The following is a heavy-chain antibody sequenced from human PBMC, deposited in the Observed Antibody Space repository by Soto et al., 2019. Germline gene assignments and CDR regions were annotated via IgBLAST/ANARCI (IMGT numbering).Heavy chain of an antibody. V-gene: IGHV3-23*01. J-gene: IGHJ4*02. Sequence: GGSLRHSWAASGFTFSNYTMNLGRPAPGKGLEWVSAISGSGCSTYYADSVNGRFTISRDNSKNTLYLQLNSLRAEDTAVYYCAKAGDSSGYYYSVYFDYWGQGTLVTVSS. CDR2: ISGSGCST. D-gene: IGHD3-22*01. CDR1: GFTFSNYT. CDR3: AKAGDSSGYYYSVYFDY.